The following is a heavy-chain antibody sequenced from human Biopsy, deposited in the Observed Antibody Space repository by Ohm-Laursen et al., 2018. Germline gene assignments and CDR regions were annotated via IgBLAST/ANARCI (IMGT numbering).Heavy chain of an antibody. Sequence: TLFLTCTVSGGSISNNNYYWGWIRQPPGKGLEWIGRIFYRGSTHYKPSLKSRINISVDTSKNHFSLKLNSLTAADTAVYYCARDYDTSGYYYVSWGQGTLVTVSP. CDR3: ARDYDTSGYYYVS. D-gene: IGHD3-22*01. V-gene: IGHV4-39*02. CDR1: GGSISNNNYY. J-gene: IGHJ5*02. CDR2: IFYRGST.